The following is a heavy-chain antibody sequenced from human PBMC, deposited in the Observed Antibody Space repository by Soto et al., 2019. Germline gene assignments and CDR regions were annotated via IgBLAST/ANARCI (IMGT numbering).Heavy chain of an antibody. CDR3: VRDADTRNHWSFFDL. CDR2: IQYDGSNK. D-gene: IGHD1-26*01. J-gene: IGHJ5*02. Sequence: PGGSLRLSCAASGFTFSYYGMHWVRQAPGKGLEWVAGIQYDGSNKYYADSVKGRFTISRDNSQNTLNLQMNNLRAEDTAVYFCVRDADTRNHWSFFDLWGQGILVTVSS. V-gene: IGHV3-30*12. CDR1: GFTFSYYG.